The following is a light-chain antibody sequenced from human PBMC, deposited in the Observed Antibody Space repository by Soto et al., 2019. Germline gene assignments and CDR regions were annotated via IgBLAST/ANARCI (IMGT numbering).Light chain of an antibody. CDR3: SSYPSSNTLI. CDR2: DVS. J-gene: IGLJ2*01. V-gene: IGLV2-14*01. CDR1: SSDVGGYNY. Sequence: QSALTQPASVSGSPGQSITISCTGTSSDVGGYNYVSWYQQHPGKAPKFMIHDVSNRPSGVSNRFSGSKSGNTASLTISGLQAEDEAEYYCSSYPSSNTLIFGGGTKLTFL.